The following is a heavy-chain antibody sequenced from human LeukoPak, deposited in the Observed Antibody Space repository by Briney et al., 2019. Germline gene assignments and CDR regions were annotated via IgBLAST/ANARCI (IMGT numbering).Heavy chain of an antibody. V-gene: IGHV4-61*02. CDR3: ARAVGGSGSPLDY. J-gene: IGHJ4*02. D-gene: IGHD3-10*01. CDR2: IYTRGST. Sequence: SETLSLTCTVSGVSISSGNYYWSWIQQPAGRGLEWIGRIYTRGSTNYNPSLTSRVTISLDTAKNHFSLTLSSVTAADTAVYYCARAVGGSGSPLDYWGQGTLVTVSS. CDR1: GVSISSGNYY.